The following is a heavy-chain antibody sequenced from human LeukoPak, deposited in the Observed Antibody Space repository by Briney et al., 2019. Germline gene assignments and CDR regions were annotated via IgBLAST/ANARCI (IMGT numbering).Heavy chain of an antibody. CDR3: AKDRGYRHGFEY. CDR2: ISYDGRNK. CDR1: GFTFINAW. V-gene: IGHV3-30*18. D-gene: IGHD5-12*01. Sequence: GGALRHSCASTGFTFINAWMSSVRQAPGKGVEWVAAISYDGRNKEYVDSVKGRFTISRDNSKNTLYLQMNSLRAEDTAVYYCAKDRGYRHGFEYWGEGTLVTVSS. J-gene: IGHJ4*02.